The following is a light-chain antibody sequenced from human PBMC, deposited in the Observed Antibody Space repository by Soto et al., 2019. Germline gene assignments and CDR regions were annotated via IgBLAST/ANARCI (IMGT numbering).Light chain of an antibody. V-gene: IGLV2-14*01. Sequence: QSALTQPASVSGSPGQSFPISGPGTTSAVGGYNYVSWYQQHPGKTPNLMIYDVSNRPSGVSNRFSGSKSGNTASLTISGLQAEDEADYYCSSYTSSSTWVFGGGTKLTVL. CDR1: TSAVGGYNY. J-gene: IGLJ3*02. CDR2: DVS. CDR3: SSYTSSSTWV.